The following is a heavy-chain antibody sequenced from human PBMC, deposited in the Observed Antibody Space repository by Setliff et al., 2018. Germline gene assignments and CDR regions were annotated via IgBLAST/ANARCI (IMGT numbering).Heavy chain of an antibody. Sequence: SVKVSCKASGGTFRSYGISWVRQAPGQGLEWMGGTIPSFGPTNYAQKCQDRVTIITDESTSTAYMELSSLRTEDTAVYYCAREGVDTRSSTDYRYYMDVWGKGTTVTVSS. D-gene: IGHD5-18*01. V-gene: IGHV1-69*05. J-gene: IGHJ6*03. CDR2: TIPSFGPT. CDR3: AREGVDTRSSTDYRYYMDV. CDR1: GGTFRSYG.